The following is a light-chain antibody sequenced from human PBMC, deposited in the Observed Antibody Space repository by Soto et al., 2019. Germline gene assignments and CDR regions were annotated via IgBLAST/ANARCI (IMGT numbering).Light chain of an antibody. J-gene: IGKJ4*01. Sequence: DIQMTQSPSSVSASVGDRVTITCRASQGTSSWLAWYQQKPGKDPKLLIYVASSLQSGVPSRFSGSGSGTDFTLTISSLQPEDFATYYCEQANSFPLTFGGGTKVEIK. V-gene: IGKV1-12*01. CDR2: VAS. CDR1: QGTSSW. CDR3: EQANSFPLT.